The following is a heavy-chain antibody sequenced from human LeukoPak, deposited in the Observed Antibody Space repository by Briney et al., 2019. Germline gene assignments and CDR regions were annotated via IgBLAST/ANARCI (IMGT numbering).Heavy chain of an antibody. CDR3: ASDQSPNEYCTNGVCGFDY. J-gene: IGHJ4*02. Sequence: ASVKVSCKASGYTFTGYYMHWVRQAPGQGLEWMGWINPNSGGTNYAQKFQGRVTMTRDTSISTAYMELSRLRSDDTAVYYCASDQSPNEYCTNGVCGFDYWGQGTLVTVSS. CDR1: GYTFTGYY. D-gene: IGHD2-8*01. V-gene: IGHV1-2*02. CDR2: INPNSGGT.